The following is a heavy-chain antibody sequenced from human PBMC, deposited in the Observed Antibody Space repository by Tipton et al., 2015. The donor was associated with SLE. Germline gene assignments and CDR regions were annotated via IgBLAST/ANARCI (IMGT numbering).Heavy chain of an antibody. J-gene: IGHJ5*02. V-gene: IGHV1-2*02. CDR1: GYTFTSYD. Sequence: QSGAEVKKPGASVKVSCKASGYTFTSYDINWVRQATGQGLEWMGWINPNSGGTNYAQKFQGRVTMTRDTSISTAYMELRSLRSDDTAVYYCARDGVGSGPWGQGTLVTVSS. D-gene: IGHD1-26*01. CDR2: INPNSGGT. CDR3: ARDGVGSGP.